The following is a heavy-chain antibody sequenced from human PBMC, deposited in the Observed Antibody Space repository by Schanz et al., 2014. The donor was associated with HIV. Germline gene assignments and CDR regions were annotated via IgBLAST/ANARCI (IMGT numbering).Heavy chain of an antibody. J-gene: IGHJ4*02. V-gene: IGHV4-30-2*01. CDR2: IDHSGST. CDR3: ASLSSHYFDH. CDR1: GGSMSSGDHS. Sequence: QVQLQESGPGLVKPSQTLSLTCTVSGGSMSSGDHSWSWIRLPPGKGLEWIGNIDHSGSTYYNPSLKSRVTISVDMSKTQFPLKMTSVTAADTAVYYCASLSSHYFDHWGQGTLVTVSS.